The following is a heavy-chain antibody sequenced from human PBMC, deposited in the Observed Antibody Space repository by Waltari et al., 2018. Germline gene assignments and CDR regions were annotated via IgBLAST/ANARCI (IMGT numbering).Heavy chain of an antibody. J-gene: IGHJ4*02. CDR1: GYTFTGDY. V-gene: IGHV1-2*06. Sequence: QVHLVQSGAEVKKPGASVKVSCKASGYTFTGDYIQWVRRAPGQGLEWMGRINPNSGDTNYAQKFQGRVTLTRDTSINTAYMELSSLKSDDTAVYYCARDLGSDYGNRDYWGQGTLVTVSS. D-gene: IGHD4-17*01. CDR2: INPNSGDT. CDR3: ARDLGSDYGNRDY.